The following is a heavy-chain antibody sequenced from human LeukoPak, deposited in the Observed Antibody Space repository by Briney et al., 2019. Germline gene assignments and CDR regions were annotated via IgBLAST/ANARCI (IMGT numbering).Heavy chain of an antibody. CDR1: GFTFSNFW. CDR2: IKQDGSIQ. CDR3: ATSYDSSGCD. Sequence: PGGSLRLSCAASGFTFSNFWTAWVRQAPGKGLEWVANIKQDGSIQYYGDSVKGRFTIPRDNARNSLYLQMNSLRAEDTALYYCATSYDSSGCDWGQGTLVTVSS. D-gene: IGHD3-22*01. J-gene: IGHJ4*02. V-gene: IGHV3-7*01.